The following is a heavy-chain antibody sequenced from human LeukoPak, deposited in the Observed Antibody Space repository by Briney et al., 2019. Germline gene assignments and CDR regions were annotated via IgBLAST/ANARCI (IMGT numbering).Heavy chain of an antibody. CDR3: ARSDFWSGYYHGYNWFDP. Sequence: SETLSLTCTVSGGSISSYYWSWIRQPPGKGLEWIGYIYYSGSTNYNPSLESRVTLSVDTSKNQFSLKLSSVTAADTAVYYCARSDFWSGYYHGYNWFDPWGQGTLVTVSS. CDR1: GGSISSYY. D-gene: IGHD3-3*01. V-gene: IGHV4-59*01. J-gene: IGHJ5*02. CDR2: IYYSGST.